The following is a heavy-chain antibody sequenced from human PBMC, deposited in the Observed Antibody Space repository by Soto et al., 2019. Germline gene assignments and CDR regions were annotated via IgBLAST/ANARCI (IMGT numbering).Heavy chain of an antibody. J-gene: IGHJ2*01. CDR3: AGEVIPLTTDWYFDL. V-gene: IGHV4-30-4*01. Sequence: SETLSLTCTVSGGSISGGVGGLYYWSWIRQPPGKGLEWIGYIYDSGSTYYNPSLKSRVTISVDTSKNQFSLRLSSVTAADTAVYYCAGEVIPLTTDWYFDLWGRGTQVTVSS. CDR2: IYDSGST. CDR1: GGSISGGVGGLYY. D-gene: IGHD4-17*01.